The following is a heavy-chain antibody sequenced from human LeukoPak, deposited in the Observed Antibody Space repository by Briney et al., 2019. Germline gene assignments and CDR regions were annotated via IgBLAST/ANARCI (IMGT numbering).Heavy chain of an antibody. CDR3: ARGIVYGSGVSPYYYYGMDV. D-gene: IGHD3-10*01. CDR2: MNPNSGNT. J-gene: IGHJ6*02. CDR1: GYTFTSYD. V-gene: IGHV1-8*01. Sequence: ASVKVSCTASGYTFTSYDINWVRQAPGPGLEWMGWMNPNSGNTGYAQKFQGRVTMTRNTSISTAYMELSSLRSEDTAVYYCARGIVYGSGVSPYYYYGMDVWGQGTTVTVSS.